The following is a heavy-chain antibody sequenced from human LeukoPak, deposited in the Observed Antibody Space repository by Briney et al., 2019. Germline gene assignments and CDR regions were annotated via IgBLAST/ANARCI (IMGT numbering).Heavy chain of an antibody. CDR3: VRRQGSNSGAFDI. Sequence: PGGSLRLSCAASGFTFSSYAINWVRQAPDTGLEWGSTISGSGGDTYYADSVKGRFIISRDNSMNTVSLQMSSLRGDDTALYYCVRRQGSNSGAFDIWGQGTLVTVFS. D-gene: IGHD1-26*01. V-gene: IGHV3-23*01. J-gene: IGHJ3*02. CDR1: GFTFSSYA. CDR2: ISGSGGDT.